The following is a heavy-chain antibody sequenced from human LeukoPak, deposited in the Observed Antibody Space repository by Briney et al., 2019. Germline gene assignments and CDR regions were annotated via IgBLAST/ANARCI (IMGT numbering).Heavy chain of an antibody. D-gene: IGHD3-10*01. CDR2: IRDPGAKI. J-gene: IGHJ4*02. CDR1: GFTFSSYG. Sequence: GGSLRLSCAASGFTFSSYGMSWVRQAPGKGLEWVSVIRDPGAKIYYADSVKGRFTISRDNPKNTLYLQMNSLRAEDTAVYYCAKEAGSGAFDYWGQGILVTVSS. CDR3: AKEAGSGAFDY. V-gene: IGHV3-23*01.